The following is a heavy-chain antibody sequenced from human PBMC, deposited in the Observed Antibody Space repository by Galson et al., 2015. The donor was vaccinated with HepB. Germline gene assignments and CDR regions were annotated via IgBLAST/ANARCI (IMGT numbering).Heavy chain of an antibody. CDR1: RYTFTSYD. CDR3: ARGQRFVVVEPPGRGYYYYGMNV. CDR2: MNPNSGKT. Sequence: SVKVSCKASRYTFTSYDINWVRQATGQGLEWMGWMNPNSGKTGYAQKFQGRVTMTRNTPINTAYMELSSLRSDDTAVYYCARGQRFVVVEPPGRGYYYYGMNVWGQGTTVTVSS. V-gene: IGHV1-8*01. J-gene: IGHJ6*02. D-gene: IGHD2-15*01.